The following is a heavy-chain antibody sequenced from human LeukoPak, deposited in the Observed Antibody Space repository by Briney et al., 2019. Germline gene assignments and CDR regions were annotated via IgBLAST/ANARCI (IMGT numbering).Heavy chain of an antibody. CDR2: ISWNSGSI. D-gene: IGHD6-6*01. V-gene: IGHV3-9*01. Sequence: GGSLRLSCAASGFTFDDYAMHWVRQAPGKGLEWVSGISWNSGSIGYADSVKGRFTISRDNAKNSLYLQMNSLRAEDTAVYYCARDLESIAARRRGYGMDVWGQGTTVTVSS. CDR3: ARDLESIAARRRGYGMDV. CDR1: GFTFDDYA. J-gene: IGHJ6*01.